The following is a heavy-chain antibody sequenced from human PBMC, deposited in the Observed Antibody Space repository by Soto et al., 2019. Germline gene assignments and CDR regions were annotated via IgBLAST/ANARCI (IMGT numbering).Heavy chain of an antibody. V-gene: IGHV3-23*01. CDR1: GFTFSSYA. CDR3: AKVSYISSSPVDY. CDR2: ISGSGGST. J-gene: IGHJ4*02. D-gene: IGHD6-6*01. Sequence: EVQLLESGGGLVQPGGSLRLSCASSGFTFSSYAMSWVRQATGKGRKWVAAISGSGGSTYYADSVTGRFTISRDNSKNTVYLQMNSLRAEATAVYYCAKVSYISSSPVDYWGQGTLVTVSS.